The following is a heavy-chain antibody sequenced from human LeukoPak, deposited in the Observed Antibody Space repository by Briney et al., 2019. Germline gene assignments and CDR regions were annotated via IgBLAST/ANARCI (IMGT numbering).Heavy chain of an antibody. Sequence: GGSLRLSCAASGFTFSSYAMSWVRQAPGKGLEWVSAISGSGGSTYYADSVKGRFTISRDNSKNTLYLQMNSLRAEDTAVYYCAKVSYYGSGSYYLLDAFDIWGQGTMVTVSS. CDR1: GFTFSSYA. CDR2: ISGSGGST. CDR3: AKVSYYGSGSYYLLDAFDI. D-gene: IGHD3-10*01. J-gene: IGHJ3*02. V-gene: IGHV3-23*01.